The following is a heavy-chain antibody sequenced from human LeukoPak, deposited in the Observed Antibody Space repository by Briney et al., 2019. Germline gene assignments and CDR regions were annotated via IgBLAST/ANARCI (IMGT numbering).Heavy chain of an antibody. CDR1: GYTFTGYY. CDR3: ARSGFNALDY. J-gene: IGHJ4*02. V-gene: IGHV1-2*02. CDR2: INPNSGDT. Sequence: ASVKVSCKASGYTFTGYYMQWVRQAPGQGLEWMGWINPNSGDTNYAQKFQDRVTMTRDTSISTIYMELSGLTSDDTAVYYCARSGFNALDYWGQGTLVTVSS. D-gene: IGHD3-10*01.